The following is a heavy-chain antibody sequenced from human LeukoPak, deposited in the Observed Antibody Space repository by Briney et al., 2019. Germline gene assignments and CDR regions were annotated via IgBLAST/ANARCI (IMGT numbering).Heavy chain of an antibody. V-gene: IGHV4-59*01. CDR2: IYYSGST. CDR3: ARYVWGSYPTFEDY. Sequence: PSETLSLICTVSGGSISSYYWNWIRQPPGKGLEWIGYIYYSGSTNYNTSLKSRLTISVDTSKNQFSLKLSSVTAADTAVYYCARYVWGSYPTFEDYWGQGTLVTVSS. CDR1: GGSISSYY. D-gene: IGHD3-16*02. J-gene: IGHJ4*02.